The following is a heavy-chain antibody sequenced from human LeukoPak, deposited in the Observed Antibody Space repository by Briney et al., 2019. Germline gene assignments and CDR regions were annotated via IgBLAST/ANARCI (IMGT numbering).Heavy chain of an antibody. CDR3: ARDRPAWGFAFDI. Sequence: GGSLRLSCAAPGFTFSSYAMHWVRQAPGKGLEWVAVISYDGSNKYYADSVKGRFTISRDNSKNTLYLQMNSLRAEDTAVYYCARDRPAWGFAFDIWGQGTMVTVSS. J-gene: IGHJ3*02. V-gene: IGHV3-30-3*01. CDR1: GFTFSSYA. D-gene: IGHD3-16*01. CDR2: ISYDGSNK.